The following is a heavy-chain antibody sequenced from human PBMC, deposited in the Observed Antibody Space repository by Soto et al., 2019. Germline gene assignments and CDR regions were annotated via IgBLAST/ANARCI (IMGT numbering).Heavy chain of an antibody. CDR2: MNPNSGNT. J-gene: IGHJ6*02. V-gene: IGHV1-8*01. CDR3: AKGPRYYYGMDV. CDR1: GYTFTSYD. Sequence: ASVKVSCKASGYTFTSYDINWVRQATGQGLEWMGWMNPNSGNTGYAQKFQGRVTMTRNTSISTACMELSSLRSVDTAVYYCAKGPRYYYGMDVWGQGTTITASS.